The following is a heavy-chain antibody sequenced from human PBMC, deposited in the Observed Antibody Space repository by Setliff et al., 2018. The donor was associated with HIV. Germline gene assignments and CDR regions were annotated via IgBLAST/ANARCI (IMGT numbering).Heavy chain of an antibody. CDR1: DYTFSTYW. Sequence: GESLKISCKALDYTFSTYWIGWVRQMPGEGLEWMGVIYPDDSNIRYNPSFQSQVTISADKSIATAYLEIHNLKASGTATYYCARRDGRSMNAFQIWGPGTKVTVS. J-gene: IGHJ3*01. CDR3: ARRDGRSMNAFQI. CDR2: IYPDDSNI. D-gene: IGHD6-13*01. V-gene: IGHV5-51*01.